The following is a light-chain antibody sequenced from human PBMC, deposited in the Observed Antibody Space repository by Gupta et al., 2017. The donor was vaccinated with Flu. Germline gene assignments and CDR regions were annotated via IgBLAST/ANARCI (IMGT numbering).Light chain of an antibody. V-gene: IGLV1-44*01. CDR3: AAWDDSLNGPV. CDR2: TNN. J-gene: IGLJ3*02. Sequence: QSVLTQAPSASGTPGQRVTISCSGSRSSIGSNTVNWYQQLPGTAPKLLIYTNNQRPSGVPDRFSGSKSGTSASLAISGLQSEDEADYYCAAWDDSLNGPVFGGGTKLTVL. CDR1: RSSIGSNT.